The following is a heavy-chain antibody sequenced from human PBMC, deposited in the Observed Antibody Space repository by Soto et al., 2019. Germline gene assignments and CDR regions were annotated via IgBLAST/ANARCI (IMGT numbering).Heavy chain of an antibody. CDR3: ARHGPRVYYDNSDYYYYGMDV. D-gene: IGHD3-22*01. CDR1: GYSFTIYW. J-gene: IGHJ6*02. Sequence: GESLKISCKGSGYSFTIYWIGWVRQMPGKGLEWMGIIYPGDSDTRYSSSFQGQVTISADKSISTAYLQWSGLKASDTAMYYCARHGPRVYYDNSDYYYYGMDVWGQGTTVTVSS. V-gene: IGHV5-51*01. CDR2: IYPGDSDT.